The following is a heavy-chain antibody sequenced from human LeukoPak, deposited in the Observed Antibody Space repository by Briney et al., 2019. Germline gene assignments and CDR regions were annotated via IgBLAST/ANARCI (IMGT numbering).Heavy chain of an antibody. V-gene: IGHV4-59*01. CDR3: AREDDWNQLFDY. CDR1: GGSISSYY. CDR2: IYYSGST. D-gene: IGHD1-1*01. Sequence: PSETLSLTCTVSGGSISSYYWSWIRQPPGKGLEWIGYIYYSGSTNYNPSLKSRVTISVDTSNNQFSLKLSSVTAADTAVYYCAREDDWNQLFDYWGQGTLVTVSS. J-gene: IGHJ4*02.